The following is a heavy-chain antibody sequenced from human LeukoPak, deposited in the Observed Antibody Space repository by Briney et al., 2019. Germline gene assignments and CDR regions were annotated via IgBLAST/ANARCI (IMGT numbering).Heavy chain of an antibody. Sequence: SETLSLTCAVYGGSFSGYYWSWIRQPPGKGLEWIGEINHSGGTNYNPSLKSRVTISVDTSKNQFSLKLSSVTAADTAVYYCARGGRVNYYYYMDVWGKGTTVTVSS. CDR1: GGSFSGYY. V-gene: IGHV4-34*01. CDR3: ARGGRVNYYYYMDV. D-gene: IGHD3-10*01. J-gene: IGHJ6*03. CDR2: INHSGGT.